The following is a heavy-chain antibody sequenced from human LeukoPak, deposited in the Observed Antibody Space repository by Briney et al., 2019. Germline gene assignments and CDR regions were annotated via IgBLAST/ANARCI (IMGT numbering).Heavy chain of an antibody. CDR3: ARDSSGWSYFDY. CDR2: IYYTGST. CDR1: GGSISGYY. V-gene: IGHV4-59*01. Sequence: SETLSLTCTVSGGSISGYYWSWIRQSPGKGLESIGFIYYTGSTNYNPSLNSRVTISLDTSKNQFSLRLNSVTAADTAVYYCARDSSGWSYFDYWGQGTLVTVSS. D-gene: IGHD6-19*01. J-gene: IGHJ4*02.